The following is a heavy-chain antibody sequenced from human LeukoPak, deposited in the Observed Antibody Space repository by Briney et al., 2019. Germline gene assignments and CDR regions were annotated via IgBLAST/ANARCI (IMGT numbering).Heavy chain of an antibody. J-gene: IGHJ4*02. V-gene: IGHV1-2*02. CDR2: INPNSGGT. CDR1: GYTFTGYY. CDR3: ARTYYYDSSGYYYGY. D-gene: IGHD3-22*01. Sequence: ASVKVFCKASGYTFTGYYIHWVRHPPGQGLEWMGWINPNSGGTNYAQKFQGRVTMTRDTSISTAYMELSRLRSDDTAVYYCARTYYYDSSGYYYGYWGQGTLVTVSS.